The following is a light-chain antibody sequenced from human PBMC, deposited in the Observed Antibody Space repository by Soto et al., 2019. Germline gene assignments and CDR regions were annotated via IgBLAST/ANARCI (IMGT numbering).Light chain of an antibody. CDR2: GAS. CDR1: QSISNH. J-gene: IGKJ4*01. V-gene: IGKV1-39*01. CDR3: QQSYSNPLT. Sequence: DIQMTQSPSTLPASVGDRVTITCRASQSISNHLNWYQSKPGKAPRLLISGASSLQSGVPSRFSGSYSGTDFTLTINSLQPEDFATYYCQQSYSNPLTFGGGTKVDIK.